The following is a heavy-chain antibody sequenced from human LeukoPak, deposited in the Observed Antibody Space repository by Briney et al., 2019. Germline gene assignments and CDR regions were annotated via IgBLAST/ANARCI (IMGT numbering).Heavy chain of an antibody. CDR3: ARVKVVTAAFDI. CDR2: ISYDGSNK. CDR1: GFTFSSYA. D-gene: IGHD2-21*02. V-gene: IGHV3-30*04. Sequence: GGSLRLSCAASGFTFSSYAIHWVRQAPGKGLEWVAVISYDGSNKYYADSVKGRFTISRDNSKNTLYLQMNSLRAEDTAVYYCARVKVVTAAFDIWGQGTMVTLSS. J-gene: IGHJ3*02.